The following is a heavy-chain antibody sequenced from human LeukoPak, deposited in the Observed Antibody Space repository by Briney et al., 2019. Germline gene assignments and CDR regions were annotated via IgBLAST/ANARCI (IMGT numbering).Heavy chain of an antibody. Sequence: ASVKVSCKASGYTFTSYGISWVRQAPGQGLEWMGWISACNGNTNYAQKLQGRVTMTTDTSTSTAYMELRSLRSDDTAVYYCAREEVYCSSTSCYIFDYWGQGTLVTVSS. J-gene: IGHJ4*02. CDR3: AREEVYCSSTSCYIFDY. V-gene: IGHV1-18*01. CDR2: ISACNGNT. D-gene: IGHD2-2*02. CDR1: GYTFTSYG.